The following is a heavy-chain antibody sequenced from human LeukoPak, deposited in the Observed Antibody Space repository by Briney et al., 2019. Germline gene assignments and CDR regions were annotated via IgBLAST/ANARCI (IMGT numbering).Heavy chain of an antibody. D-gene: IGHD2-2*02. Sequence: PGRSLRLSCAASGFTFSSYGMHWVRQAPGKGLEWVSAISGSGGSTYYADSVKGRFTISRDNSKNTLYLQMNSLRAEDTAVYYCAKDLLGIVVVPAAIRLNWGQGTLVTVSS. CDR3: AKDLLGIVVVPAAIRLN. J-gene: IGHJ4*02. CDR2: ISGSGGST. V-gene: IGHV3-23*01. CDR1: GFTFSSYG.